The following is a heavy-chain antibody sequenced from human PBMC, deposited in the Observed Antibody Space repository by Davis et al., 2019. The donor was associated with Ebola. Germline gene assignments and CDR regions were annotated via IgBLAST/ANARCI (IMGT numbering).Heavy chain of an antibody. CDR3: ASSGGSYYGPLIS. CDR2: SAYNGNT. V-gene: IGHV1-18*01. J-gene: IGHJ5*02. Sequence: AASVKVSCKASGGTFSSYTISWVRQAPGQGLEWMGWSAYNGNTNYAQKLQGRVTMTTDTSTSTVYMELSSLRSEDTAVYYCASSGGSYYGPLISWGQGTLVTVSS. CDR1: GGTFSSYT. D-gene: IGHD1-26*01.